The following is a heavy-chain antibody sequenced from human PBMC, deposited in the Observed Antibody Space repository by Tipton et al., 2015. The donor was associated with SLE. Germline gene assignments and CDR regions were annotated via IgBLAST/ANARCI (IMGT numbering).Heavy chain of an antibody. CDR3: TRATRKTGTIDF. Sequence: QLVQSGAEVKKPGSSVKVSCKPSAGTFNIYTITWVRQVPGQGLEWMGSLIPIFRSVNYAQKFQGRVSLTTDESTTTAYMELSGLRSGDTAVYYCTRATRKTGTIDFWGQGTLVTVSS. V-gene: IGHV1-69*18. CDR2: LIPIFRSV. CDR1: AGTFNIYT. J-gene: IGHJ4*02. D-gene: IGHD1-1*01.